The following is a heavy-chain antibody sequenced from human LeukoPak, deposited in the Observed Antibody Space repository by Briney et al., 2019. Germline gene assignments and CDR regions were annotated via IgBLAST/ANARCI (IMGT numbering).Heavy chain of an antibody. Sequence: SETLSLTCAVYGGSYSGCYWSWIRQPPGKGLEWIGEINHSGNTNSNPSLKSRVTMSVDTSKNQFSLKLSSLTAADTAMYYCARREPHGDYGGKIRYYYYMDVWGKGTTITISS. D-gene: IGHD4-23*01. V-gene: IGHV4-34*01. CDR2: INHSGNT. CDR1: GGSYSGCY. CDR3: ARREPHGDYGGKIRYYYYMDV. J-gene: IGHJ6*03.